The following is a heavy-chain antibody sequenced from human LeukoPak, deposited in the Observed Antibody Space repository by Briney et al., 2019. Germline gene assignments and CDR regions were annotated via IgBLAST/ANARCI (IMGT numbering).Heavy chain of an antibody. V-gene: IGHV3-11*04. Sequence: GGSLRLSCAASGFTFSDYYKSWIRQAPGKGLEWVSYISSSGSTIYYADSVKGRFTISRDNAKNSLYLQMNSLRAEDTAVYYCARATIFGAPFDYWGQGTLVTVSS. CDR3: ARATIFGAPFDY. CDR2: ISSSGSTI. CDR1: GFTFSDYY. J-gene: IGHJ4*02. D-gene: IGHD3-3*01.